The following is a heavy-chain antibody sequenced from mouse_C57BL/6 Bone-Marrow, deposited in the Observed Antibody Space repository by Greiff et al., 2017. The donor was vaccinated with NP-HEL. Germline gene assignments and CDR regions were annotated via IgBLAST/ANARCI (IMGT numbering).Heavy chain of an antibody. D-gene: IGHD1-1*01. CDR1: GFTFSDYG. CDR2: ISSGSSTI. V-gene: IGHV5-17*01. Sequence: DVKLVESGGGLVKPGGSLKLSCAASGFTFSDYGMHWVRQAPEKGLEWVAYISSGSSTIYYADTVKGRFTISRDNAKNTLFLQMTSLRSEDTAMYYCARTYYYGSSGFAYWGQGTLVTVSA. CDR3: ARTYYYGSSGFAY. J-gene: IGHJ3*01.